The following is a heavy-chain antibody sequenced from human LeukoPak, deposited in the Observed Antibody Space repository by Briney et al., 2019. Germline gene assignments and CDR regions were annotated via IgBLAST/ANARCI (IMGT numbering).Heavy chain of an antibody. CDR2: IYTSGST. J-gene: IGHJ4*02. Sequence: SQTLSLTCTVSGGSISSGSYYWSWIRQPAGKGLEWIGRIYTSGSTNYNPSLKSRVTISVDTSKNQFSLKLSSVTAADTAVYYCARQGCSSTSCQYYFDYWGQGTLVTVSS. V-gene: IGHV4-61*02. CDR1: GGSISSGSYY. CDR3: ARQGCSSTSCQYYFDY. D-gene: IGHD2-2*01.